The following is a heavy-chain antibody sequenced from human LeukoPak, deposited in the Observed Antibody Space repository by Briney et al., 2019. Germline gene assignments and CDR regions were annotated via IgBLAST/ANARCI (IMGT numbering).Heavy chain of an antibody. J-gene: IGHJ6*03. CDR2: INPNSGGT. Sequence: GASVKVSCKASGYTFTGYYMHWVRQAPGQGLEWMGWINPNSGGTNYAQKFQGRVTMTRDTSISTAYRELSRLRSDDTSGYYCARADYYYYYMDVWGKGTTVTVSS. V-gene: IGHV1-2*02. CDR3: ARADYYYYYMDV. CDR1: GYTFTGYY.